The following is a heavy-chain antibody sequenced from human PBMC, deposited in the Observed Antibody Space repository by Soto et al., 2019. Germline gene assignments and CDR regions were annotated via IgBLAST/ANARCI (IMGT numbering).Heavy chain of an antibody. CDR1: GFTFDDYA. J-gene: IGHJ6*03. CDR3: SKDIGGEQSYYYYMDV. V-gene: IGHV3-9*01. CDR2: ISWNSGSI. Sequence: QPGGSLRLSCAASGFTFDDYAMHWVRQAPGKGLEWVSGISWNSGSIGYADSVKGRFTISRDNAKNSLYLQMNSLRAEDTALYYCSKDIGGEQSYYYYMDVWGKGTPVTVSS. D-gene: IGHD3-10*01.